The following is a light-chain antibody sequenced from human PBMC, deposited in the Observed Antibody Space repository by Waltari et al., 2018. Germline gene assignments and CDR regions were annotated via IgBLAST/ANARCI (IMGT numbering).Light chain of an antibody. CDR1: SGHITNV. Sequence: QLALTQSPSASASLGASVKLTCTLDSGHITNVVAWHQQHPERGPRYLMKINSDGSHSKGDEIPYRFSGSSSGAERYLTISSVQSDDEADYYCQTGGHGTWVFGGGTKLTV. CDR2: INSDGSH. V-gene: IGLV4-69*01. J-gene: IGLJ3*02. CDR3: QTGGHGTWV.